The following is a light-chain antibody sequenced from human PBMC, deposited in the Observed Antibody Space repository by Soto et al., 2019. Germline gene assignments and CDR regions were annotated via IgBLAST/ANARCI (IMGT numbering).Light chain of an antibody. Sequence: ETVMTQSPATLSVSPGERATLPCRASQSVSSSLAWYQQKPGQAPRLLIYGASTRATAFPARFSGSGSGTEFTLTISSLQSEDFAVYYCQQYNSWPQTFGQGTKVEIK. CDR3: QQYNSWPQT. CDR1: QSVSSS. J-gene: IGKJ1*01. CDR2: GAS. V-gene: IGKV3-15*01.